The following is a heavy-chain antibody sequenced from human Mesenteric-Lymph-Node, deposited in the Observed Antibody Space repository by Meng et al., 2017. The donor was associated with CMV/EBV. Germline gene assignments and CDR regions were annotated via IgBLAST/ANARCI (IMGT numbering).Heavy chain of an antibody. D-gene: IGHD1-26*01. CDR2: VNWNGGDT. J-gene: IGHJ4*02. V-gene: IGHV3-20*03. CDR3: ARDSGVKFAYFDY. Sequence: ACGFTFDDYGMSWVCQAPGKGLEWVCGVNWNGGDTACGDSVKGRFTISRDNAKNSVYLQMDSLRGEDTALYFCARDSGVKFAYFDYWGQGALVTVSS. CDR1: GFTFDDYG.